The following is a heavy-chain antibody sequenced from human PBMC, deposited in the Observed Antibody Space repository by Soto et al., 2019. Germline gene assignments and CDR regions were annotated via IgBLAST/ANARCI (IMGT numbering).Heavy chain of an antibody. Sequence: ASVKVSCKASGYTFTTYYMHWVRQAPGQGLEWMGIINPSGGSTSYAQKFQGRVTMTRDTSTSTVYMELSSLRSEDTAVYYCAGVYCSGGSCYGIDYGGQGTLVTVS. CDR2: INPSGGST. V-gene: IGHV1-46*01. CDR1: GYTFTTYY. J-gene: IGHJ4*02. D-gene: IGHD2-15*01. CDR3: AGVYCSGGSCYGIDY.